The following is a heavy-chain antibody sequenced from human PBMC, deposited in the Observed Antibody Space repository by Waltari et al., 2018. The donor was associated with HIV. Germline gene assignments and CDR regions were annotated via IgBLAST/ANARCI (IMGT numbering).Heavy chain of an antibody. J-gene: IGHJ6*02. Sequence: EVQLVESGGGLVQPGGSLRLSCAASEFTFSSYEMNWVRQAPGKGLEGVSYISSSGSTIYYADSVKGRFTISRDNAKNSLYLQMNSLRAEDTAVYYCARGSRYYGSGSYSPRAYGMDVWGQGTTVTVSS. CDR2: ISSSGSTI. CDR3: ARGSRYYGSGSYSPRAYGMDV. V-gene: IGHV3-48*03. D-gene: IGHD3-10*01. CDR1: EFTFSSYE.